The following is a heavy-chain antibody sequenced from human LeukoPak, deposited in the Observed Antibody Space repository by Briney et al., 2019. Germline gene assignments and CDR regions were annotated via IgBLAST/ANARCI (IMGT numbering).Heavy chain of an antibody. D-gene: IGHD1-14*01. CDR1: GFTFSNYA. CDR2: ISGSGGST. CDR3: AKGTAVDPRYNGGILFDY. J-gene: IGHJ4*02. Sequence: GGSLRLSCAASGFTFSNYAMSWVRQAPGKGLEWVSTISGSGGSTYYADSVKGRFTISRDNSKNTLYLQMNSLRAEDTAVYYCAKGTAVDPRYNGGILFDYWGQGTLVTVSS. V-gene: IGHV3-23*01.